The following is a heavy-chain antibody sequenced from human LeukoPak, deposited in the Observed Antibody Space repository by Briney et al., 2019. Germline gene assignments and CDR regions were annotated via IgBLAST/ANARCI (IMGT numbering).Heavy chain of an antibody. CDR3: ARDPSSVTLYFFDY. CDR2: IDANNGDT. CDR1: GYTFRGNY. V-gene: IGHV1-2*02. Sequence: ASVKVSCKASGYTFRGNYIHWLRRAPGQGLEWMGWIDANNGDTKSAQKFQGRVTMSRDTSISTAYMDLSSLSPDDAAVYYCARDPSSVTLYFFDYWGQGTLVTVSS. J-gene: IGHJ4*02. D-gene: IGHD4-11*01.